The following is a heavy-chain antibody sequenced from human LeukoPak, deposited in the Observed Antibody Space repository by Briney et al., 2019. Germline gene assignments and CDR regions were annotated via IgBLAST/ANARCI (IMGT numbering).Heavy chain of an antibody. D-gene: IGHD2-15*01. J-gene: IGHJ2*01. CDR3: ARSYCSGNKCYSDWYFDL. CDR2: ISQDGSAT. CDR1: GMTFRSHW. V-gene: IGHV3-7*03. Sequence: GGSLRLSCAASGMTFRSHWMNSLRQAPGKGLEWVAKISQDGSATGYLDSVKGRFTVSRDNAKNSLYLQMTSLRAEDTAKYFCARSYCSGNKCYSDWYFDLWGRGTLVLVSS.